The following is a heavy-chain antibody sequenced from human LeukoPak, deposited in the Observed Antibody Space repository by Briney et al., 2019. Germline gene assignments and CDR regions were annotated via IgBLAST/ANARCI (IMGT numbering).Heavy chain of an antibody. Sequence: SVTLSLTCTVSGGSVSSGSYYWSWIRQPPGKGLEWSGYIYYSGSTNYNPSLKSRVTISVDTSKNQFSLKLRSVTAADTAVYYCARVPGGGTAANWGQGTMVTVSS. D-gene: IGHD1-7*01. V-gene: IGHV4-61*01. CDR1: GGSVSSGSYY. CDR3: ARVPGGGTAAN. J-gene: IGHJ3*01. CDR2: IYYSGST.